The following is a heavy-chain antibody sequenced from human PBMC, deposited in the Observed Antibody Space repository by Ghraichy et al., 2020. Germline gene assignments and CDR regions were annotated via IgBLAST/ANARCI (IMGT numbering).Heavy chain of an antibody. V-gene: IGHV1-3*01. CDR1: GYTFTSYA. CDR2: INAGNGNT. J-gene: IGHJ6*02. Sequence: ASVKVSCKASGYTFTSYAMHWVRQAPGQRLEWMGWINAGNGNTKYSQKFQGRVTITRDTSASTAYMELSSLRSEDTAVYYCARASGYGLDTPQGRIMDVWGQGTTVTVSS. CDR3: ARASGYGLDTPQGRIMDV. D-gene: IGHD5-12*01.